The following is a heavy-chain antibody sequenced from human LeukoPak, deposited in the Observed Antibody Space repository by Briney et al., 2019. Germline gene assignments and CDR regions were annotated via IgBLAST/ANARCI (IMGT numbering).Heavy chain of an antibody. CDR2: INPSGGST. J-gene: IGHJ4*02. Sequence: ASVKVSCKASGYTFTSYYMHWVRQAPGQGLEWMGIINPSGGSTSYAQKFQGRVTMTTDTSTSTAYMELRSLRSDDTAVYYCARGYCSSTSCFLMYYFDYWGQGTLVTVSS. CDR3: ARGYCSSTSCFLMYYFDY. V-gene: IGHV1-46*01. D-gene: IGHD2-2*01. CDR1: GYTFTSYY.